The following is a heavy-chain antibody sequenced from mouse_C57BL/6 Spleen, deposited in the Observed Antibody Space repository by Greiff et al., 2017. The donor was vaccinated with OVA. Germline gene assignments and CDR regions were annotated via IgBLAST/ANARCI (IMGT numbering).Heavy chain of an antibody. Sequence: QVQLQQPGAELVKPGASVKLYCKASGYTFTSYWMQWVKQRPGQGLEWIGEIDPSDSYTNYNQKFKGKATLTVDTSSSTAYMQLSSLTSEDSAVYYCARYYYGSSYNYWGQGTTLTVSS. CDR2: IDPSDSYT. CDR1: GYTFTSYW. CDR3: ARYYYGSSYNY. V-gene: IGHV1-50*01. D-gene: IGHD1-1*01. J-gene: IGHJ2*01.